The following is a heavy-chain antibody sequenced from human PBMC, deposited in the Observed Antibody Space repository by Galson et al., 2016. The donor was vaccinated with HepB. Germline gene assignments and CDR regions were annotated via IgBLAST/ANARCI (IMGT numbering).Heavy chain of an antibody. V-gene: IGHV3-7*04. J-gene: IGHJ3*02. Sequence: SLRLSCAGSGFTFSTNWMSWVRQAPGKGLEWVANIKEDGSEKYYVDSVKGRFTISRDNAKNSLFLQMNSLRAEDTAVYYCARDSGYSNNFDCKGDAFDMWGQGTMVTVSS. D-gene: IGHD2-8*01. CDR1: GFTFSTNW. CDR3: ARDSGYSNNFDCKGDAFDM. CDR2: IKEDGSEK.